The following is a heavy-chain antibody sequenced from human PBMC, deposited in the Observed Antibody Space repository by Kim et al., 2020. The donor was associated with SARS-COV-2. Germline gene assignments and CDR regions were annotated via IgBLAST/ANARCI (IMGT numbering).Heavy chain of an antibody. Sequence: AQKFQGRVTITADESTSTAYMELSSLRSEDTAVYYCQAMVQGVIALFDYWGQGTLVTVSS. J-gene: IGHJ4*02. V-gene: IGHV1-69*01. D-gene: IGHD3-10*01. CDR3: QAMVQGVIALFDY.